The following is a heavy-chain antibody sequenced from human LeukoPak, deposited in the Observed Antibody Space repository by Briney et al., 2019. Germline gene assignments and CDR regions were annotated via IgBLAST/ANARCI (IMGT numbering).Heavy chain of an antibody. CDR3: ARDSSMVRGVISAFDI. CDR2: INPSGGST. D-gene: IGHD3-10*01. Sequence: GASVKVSCKASGYTFTSYYMHWVRQAPGQGLEWMGIINPSGGSTSYAQKFQGRVTMTRGTSTSTVYMELSSLRSEDTAVYYCARDSSMVRGVISAFDIWGQGTMVTVSS. V-gene: IGHV1-46*01. J-gene: IGHJ3*02. CDR1: GYTFTSYY.